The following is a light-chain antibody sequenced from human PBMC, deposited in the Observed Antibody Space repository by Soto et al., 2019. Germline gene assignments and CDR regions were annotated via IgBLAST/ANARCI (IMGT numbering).Light chain of an antibody. Sequence: EIVMTQSPVTLSLSPGDTATLSCRASQTITSNLAWYQQKPGQPPRLLIYGASTRATGIPARFSGSGSGTEFTLTTTNLQSDDFAVDYCQQYSSWVTFGGGTQLEI. CDR1: QTITSN. CDR2: GAS. J-gene: IGKJ4*01. CDR3: QQYSSWVT. V-gene: IGKV3-15*01.